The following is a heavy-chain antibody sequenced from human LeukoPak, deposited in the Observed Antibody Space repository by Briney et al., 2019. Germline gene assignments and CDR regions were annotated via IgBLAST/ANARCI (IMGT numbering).Heavy chain of an antibody. J-gene: IGHJ3*02. CDR2: ISSSSSYI. V-gene: IGHV3-21*01. CDR1: GFTFSSYS. CDR3: ARFEVATMFAFDI. Sequence: PGGSLRLSCAASGFTFSSYSMNWVRQAPGKGLEWVSSISSSSSYIYYADSVKGRFTISRDNAKNSLYLQMNSLRAEDTAVYYCARFEVATMFAFDIWGQGTMVTVSS. D-gene: IGHD5-12*01.